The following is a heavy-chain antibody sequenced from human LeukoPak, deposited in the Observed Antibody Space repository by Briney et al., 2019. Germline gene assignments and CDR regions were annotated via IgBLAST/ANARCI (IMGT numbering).Heavy chain of an antibody. D-gene: IGHD4-23*01. CDR3: ARHRSVETPGSPDTFDI. Sequence: SETLSLTCTASGGSISSYYWSWVRQPPGKGLEWIGYIHNSGNSNYNRSLKSRVTISVDTSKNQFSLKLSSVTAADTAVYYCARHRSVETPGSPDTFDIWGQGTMVTVSS. J-gene: IGHJ3*02. CDR1: GGSISSYY. V-gene: IGHV4-59*08. CDR2: IHNSGNS.